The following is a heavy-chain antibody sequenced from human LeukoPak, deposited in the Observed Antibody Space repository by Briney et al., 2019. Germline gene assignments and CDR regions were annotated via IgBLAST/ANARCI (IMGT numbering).Heavy chain of an antibody. D-gene: IGHD6-19*01. CDR1: GYTFTSYG. CDR3: ARAIRREEQWLGTMDA. Sequence: GASVKVSCKASGYTFTSYGISWVRQAPGQGLEWMGWISAYNGNTNYAQKLQGRVTMTTDTSTSTAYMELRSLRSDDTAVYYCARAIRREEQWLGTMDAWGQGTTVTVSS. J-gene: IGHJ6*02. CDR2: ISAYNGNT. V-gene: IGHV1-18*01.